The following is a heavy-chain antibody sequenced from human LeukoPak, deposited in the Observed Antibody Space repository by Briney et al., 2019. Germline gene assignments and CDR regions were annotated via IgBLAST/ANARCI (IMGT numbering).Heavy chain of an antibody. CDR2: IYPGDSDT. J-gene: IGHJ4*02. V-gene: IGHV5-51*01. D-gene: IGHD3-10*01. CDR1: GYNFANYW. CDR3: TLRGDSNYYDY. Sequence: GESLQISCKASGYNFANYWIAWVRLMPGKGLEWMGTIYPGDSDTRYGPSFQGQVTISADKSITTAYLQWSTLKASDTAMYYCTLRGDSNYYDYWGQGTLVTVSS.